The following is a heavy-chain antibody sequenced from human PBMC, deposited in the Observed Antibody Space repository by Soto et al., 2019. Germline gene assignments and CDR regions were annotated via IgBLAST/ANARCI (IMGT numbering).Heavy chain of an antibody. CDR1: GGSVSSSSYY. V-gene: IGHV4-39*01. D-gene: IGHD6-13*01. Sequence: LSLTCNVSGGSVSSSSYYWGWIRQAPGKGLEWIVSTYYSAGTYYNPSLKSRVTTSMDASKNQFSLTVTSVTAADTAIYYCARHASRGYSSSWYFEDWGQGTPVTVSS. CDR3: ARHASRGYSSSWYFED. J-gene: IGHJ4*02. CDR2: TYYSAGT.